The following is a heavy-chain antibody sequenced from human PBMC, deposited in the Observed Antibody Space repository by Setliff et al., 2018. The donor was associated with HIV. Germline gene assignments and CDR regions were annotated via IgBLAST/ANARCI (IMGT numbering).Heavy chain of an antibody. V-gene: IGHV2-26*01. Sequence: SGPTLVNPTETLTLTCTVSGFSLSNARMGVSWIRQPPGKALEWLAHIFSNDEKSYSTSLKSRLTISKDTSKSKVVLTMTNMDPVDTATYYCARTPTREWFLRAYFDYWGQGTLVTVSS. D-gene: IGHD3-3*01. CDR1: GFSLSNARMG. CDR3: ARTPTREWFLRAYFDY. J-gene: IGHJ4*02. CDR2: IFSNDEK.